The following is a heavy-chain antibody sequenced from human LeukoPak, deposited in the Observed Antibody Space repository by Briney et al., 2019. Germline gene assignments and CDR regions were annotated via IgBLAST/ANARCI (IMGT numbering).Heavy chain of an antibody. V-gene: IGHV4-61*02. J-gene: IGHJ3*02. CDR3: AREVDGYNRGGAFDI. D-gene: IGHD5-24*01. Sequence: SQTLSLTCTVSGGSISSGSYYWSWIRQPAGKGLEWIGRIYTSGSTNYNPSLKSRVTISVDTSKNQFSLKLGSVTAADTAVYYCAREVDGYNRGGAFDIWGQGTMVTVSS. CDR1: GGSISSGSYY. CDR2: IYTSGST.